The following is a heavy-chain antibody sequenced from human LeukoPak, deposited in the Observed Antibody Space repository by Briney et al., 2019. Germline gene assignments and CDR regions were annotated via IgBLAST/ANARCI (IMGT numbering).Heavy chain of an antibody. V-gene: IGHV4-34*01. D-gene: IGHD6-6*01. Sequence: PSETLSLTCAVYGGSFSGYYWSWIRQPPGKGLEWIGDINHSGSTHYNPSLKSRVTILVDTSNNQFSLKLHSVTAADTAVYYCARGFPSSSRWFDPWGQGTLVTVSS. CDR2: INHSGST. J-gene: IGHJ5*02. CDR3: ARGFPSSSRWFDP. CDR1: GGSFSGYY.